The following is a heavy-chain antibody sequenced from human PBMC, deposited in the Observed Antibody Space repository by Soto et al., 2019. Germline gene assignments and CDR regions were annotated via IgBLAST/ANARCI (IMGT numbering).Heavy chain of an antibody. Sequence: RASVKVSCKASGYTFTSYYMHWLRQSPGQGLEWMGIINPSGGSTSYAQKFQGRVTMTRDTSTSTVYMELSSLRSEDTAVYYCARDKYSSGWFYNWFDPWGQGTLVTVSS. J-gene: IGHJ5*02. V-gene: IGHV1-46*01. CDR2: INPSGGST. D-gene: IGHD6-19*01. CDR1: GYTFTSYY. CDR3: ARDKYSSGWFYNWFDP.